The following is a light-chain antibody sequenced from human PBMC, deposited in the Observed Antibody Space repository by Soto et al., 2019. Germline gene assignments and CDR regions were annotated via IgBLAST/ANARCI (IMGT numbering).Light chain of an antibody. CDR1: QSISVW. V-gene: IGKV1-5*03. Sequence: IQMTQSPSTLSASVGDRVTITCRASQSISVWLAWYQQKPGKAPKLLFYKASSLETGVPSRFSGSGSGTEFTLTINSLQPDDFATYYCQQYNSYLITFGQGTRLEIK. CDR2: KAS. CDR3: QQYNSYLIT. J-gene: IGKJ5*01.